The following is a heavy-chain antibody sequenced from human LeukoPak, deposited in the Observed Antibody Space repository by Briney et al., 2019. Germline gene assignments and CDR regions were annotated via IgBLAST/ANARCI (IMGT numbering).Heavy chain of an antibody. V-gene: IGHV3-23*01. CDR2: ISGGGDTT. CDR3: AKAANYDILTGYYLDY. J-gene: IGHJ4*02. D-gene: IGHD3-9*01. CDR1: GFTLSSYA. Sequence: GGSLRLSCAASGFTLSSYAMSWVRQAPGKGLDWVSAISGGGDTTYYADSVKGRFTISRDNSKNTLYLQMNNLRAEDTAIYYCAKAANYDILTGYYLDYWGQGTLVTVSS.